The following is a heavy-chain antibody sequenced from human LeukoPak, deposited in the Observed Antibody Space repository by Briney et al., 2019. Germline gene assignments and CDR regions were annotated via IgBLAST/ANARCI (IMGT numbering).Heavy chain of an antibody. CDR2: VSPYNSNT. D-gene: IGHD3-10*01. J-gene: IGHJ4*01. CDR3: AKNGRVRRVVKDHFES. Sequence: ASVTVSCKTSGYTFTDYDITWVRQAPGQGLEWMGRVSPYNSNTYYGQRFQGRVTMTADTSTNTAYMELRSLRSDDTAVYFCAKNGRVRRVVKDHFESWGQGTLVTVSS. V-gene: IGHV1-18*01. CDR1: GYTFTDYD.